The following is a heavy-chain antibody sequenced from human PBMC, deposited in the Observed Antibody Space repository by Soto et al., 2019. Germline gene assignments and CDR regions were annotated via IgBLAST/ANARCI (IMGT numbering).Heavy chain of an antibody. CDR3: ARLVVVAPVANV. CDR1: FASFSSHSYH. V-gene: IGHV4-39*01. CDR2: ISYTGTT. J-gene: IGHJ4*02. D-gene: IGHD2-15*01. Sequence: TSETLSLTCSVSFASFSSHSYHWGWIRQPPGKGLEWIGSISYTGTTYYSPSLKSRVTISADTSKKQFSLKLDSATAADTAVYYCARLVVVAPVANVWGQGTLVTVSS.